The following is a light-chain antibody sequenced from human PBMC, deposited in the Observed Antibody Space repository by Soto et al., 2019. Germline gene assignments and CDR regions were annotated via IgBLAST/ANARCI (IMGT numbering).Light chain of an antibody. V-gene: IGLV1-44*01. CDR3: ATWDDRRXGYV. Sequence: SVLTQPPSASWTPGQRVTISASGSSSNIVSNPVSVYQQRPGTPPKLLMYDNDERPSVVPGRFSGSKSATSASLAIIGLQSEDEGDYYCATWDDRRXGYVVGPGTNVXV. J-gene: IGLJ1*01. CDR2: DND. CDR1: SSNIVSNP.